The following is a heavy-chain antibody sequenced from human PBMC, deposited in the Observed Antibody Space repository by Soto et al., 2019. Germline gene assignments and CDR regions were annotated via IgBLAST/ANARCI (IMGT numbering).Heavy chain of an antibody. CDR3: ASRPSGDRYYAVFDY. D-gene: IGHD3-3*01. CDR1: GLTFSRHW. Sequence: RRLSCAASGLTFSRHWMTWVRQAPGKGPEWVANIKEDGTEKDYVDSVKGRFTISRDNAKDSLFLQMNSLRAEDTAIYYCASRPSGDRYYAVFDYWGQGALVTVSS. J-gene: IGHJ4*02. V-gene: IGHV3-7*03. CDR2: IKEDGTEK.